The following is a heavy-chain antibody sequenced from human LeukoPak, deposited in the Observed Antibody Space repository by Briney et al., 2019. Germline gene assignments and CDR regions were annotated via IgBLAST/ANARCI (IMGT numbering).Heavy chain of an antibody. V-gene: IGHV4-39*01. D-gene: IGHD3/OR15-3a*01. J-gene: IGHJ3*02. CDR3: ARPNPRIWTGNDAFDI. CDR1: GGSISSSSYY. CDR2: IYYSGST. Sequence: SEPLSLTCTVSGGSISSSSYYGGWGRQPRAEGLDWIGSIYYSGSTYYNPSLKRRVTISVDTSKNQFSLKLSSVTAADTAVYYCARPNPRIWTGNDAFDIWGQGTMVTVSS.